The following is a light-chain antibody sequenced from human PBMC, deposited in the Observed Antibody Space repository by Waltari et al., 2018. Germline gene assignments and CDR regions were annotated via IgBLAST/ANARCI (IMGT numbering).Light chain of an antibody. Sequence: DIVVTQSPDSLAVSLGERATISCRSSQSVHFSSTSKNYFKDYLEWYQQKPGQPPRLLIYWASTRESGVPDRFSGGGSATDFTLSISNVQAEDVAVYYCQQYYSHPPTFGQGTKVEI. J-gene: IGKJ1*01. CDR2: WAS. V-gene: IGKV4-1*01. CDR1: QSVHFSSTSKNY. CDR3: QQYYSHPPT.